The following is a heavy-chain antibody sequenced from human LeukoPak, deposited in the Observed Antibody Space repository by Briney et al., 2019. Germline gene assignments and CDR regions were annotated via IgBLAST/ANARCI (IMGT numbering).Heavy chain of an antibody. CDR2: FDPEDGET. CDR1: GYTLTELS. D-gene: IGHD4-17*01. CDR3: VWADGDYVASWFDP. J-gene: IGHJ5*02. V-gene: IGHV1-24*01. Sequence: EASVKVSCKVSGYTLTELSMHWVRQAPGKGLEWMGGFDPEDGETIYAQKFQGRVTMTEDTSTDTAYMELSSLRSEDTAVYYCVWADGDYVASWFDPWGQGTLVTVSS.